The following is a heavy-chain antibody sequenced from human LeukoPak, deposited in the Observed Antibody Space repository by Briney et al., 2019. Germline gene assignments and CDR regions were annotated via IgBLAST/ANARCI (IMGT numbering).Heavy chain of an antibody. CDR2: IYYSGST. V-gene: IGHV4-59*12. CDR1: GGSISSYY. D-gene: IGHD3-10*01. J-gene: IGHJ4*02. Sequence: SETLSLTCTVSGGSISSYYWSWIRQPPGKGLEWIGYIYYSGSTNYNPSLKSRVTISVDTSKNQFSLKLSSVTAADTAMYYCTRANGYGLIDYWGQGTLVTVSS. CDR3: TRANGYGLIDY.